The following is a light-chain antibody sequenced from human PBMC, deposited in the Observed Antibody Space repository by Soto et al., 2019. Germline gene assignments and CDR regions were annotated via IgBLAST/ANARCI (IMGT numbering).Light chain of an antibody. V-gene: IGKV3-20*01. J-gene: IGKJ2*01. CDR3: QQYGSSPYT. Sequence: EIVLTQSPGTLSFSPGERGTLSCRASQSVSRIYLAWYQQKPGQAPRLLIYGASSRATGIPDRFSGSGSGTDFTLTISRLEPEDFAVYYCQQYGSSPYTFGQGTKVDIK. CDR2: GAS. CDR1: QSVSRIY.